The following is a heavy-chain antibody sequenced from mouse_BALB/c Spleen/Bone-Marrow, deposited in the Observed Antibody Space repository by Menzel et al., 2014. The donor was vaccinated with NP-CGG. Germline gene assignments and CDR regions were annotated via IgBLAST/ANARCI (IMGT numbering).Heavy chain of an antibody. CDR2: INPNSDYT. CDR3: AREVYGSWFAY. CDR1: GHTFTYYT. D-gene: IGHD2-2*01. V-gene: IGHV1-4*01. J-gene: IGHJ3*01. Sequence: QVQLQQSGAELARPGASVKMSCKASGHTFTYYTMYWVKQRPGQGLEWIGYINPNSDYTNYNQKFKDKATLTADKSSSTAYMQLSSLTSEDSAVYYCAREVYGSWFAYWGQGTLVTVSA.